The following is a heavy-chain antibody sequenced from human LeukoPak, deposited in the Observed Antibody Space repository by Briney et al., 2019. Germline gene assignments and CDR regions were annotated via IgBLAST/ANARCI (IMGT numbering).Heavy chain of an antibody. D-gene: IGHD6-6*01. Sequence: SETLSLTCTVSGGSISSSSYYWGWIRQPPGKGLEWIGSIYYSGSTYYNPSLKSRVTISVDTSKNQFSLKLSSVTAADTAVYYCATGKLALDAFDIWGQGTMVTVSS. CDR3: ATGKLALDAFDI. CDR2: IYYSGST. V-gene: IGHV4-39*01. CDR1: GGSISSSSYY. J-gene: IGHJ3*02.